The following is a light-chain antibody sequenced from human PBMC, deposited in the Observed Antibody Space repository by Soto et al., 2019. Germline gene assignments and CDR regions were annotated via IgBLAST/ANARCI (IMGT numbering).Light chain of an antibody. CDR2: GAS. CDR3: QQYYSIPFT. CDR1: QSGLYNSNNKNH. V-gene: IGKV4-1*01. Sequence: DFVMTQAPDSLAVSLGERATINCKSSQSGLYNSNNKNHLGWFQQKPGHPPKLLIYGASFRPSGVPDRFSGSGSGTDFTLTISSLQAEDVAVYYCQQYYSIPFTFGQGTKVDIQ. J-gene: IGKJ2*01.